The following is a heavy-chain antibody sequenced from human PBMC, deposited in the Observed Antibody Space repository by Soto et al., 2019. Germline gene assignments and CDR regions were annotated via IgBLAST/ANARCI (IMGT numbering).Heavy chain of an antibody. CDR1: GGSISSYF. CDR2: IYYSGST. CDR3: ARGQWPIDY. Sequence: SETLSLTCSVSGGSISSYFWNWIRQPPGKGLEWIGYIYYSGSTDYNPSLKSRVTISVDTSKNQFSLKLSSVTAADTAVYYCARGQWPIDYWGQGTLVTVSS. D-gene: IGHD6-19*01. J-gene: IGHJ4*02. V-gene: IGHV4-59*01.